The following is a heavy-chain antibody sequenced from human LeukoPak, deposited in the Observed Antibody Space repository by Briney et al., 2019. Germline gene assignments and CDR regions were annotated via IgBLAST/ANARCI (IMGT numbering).Heavy chain of an antibody. V-gene: IGHV3-33*01. Sequence: PGGSLRLSCAASGFTFSSYGMHWVRRAPGKGLEWVAVIWYDGSNKYYADSVKGRFTISRDNSKNTLYLQMNSLRAEDTAVYYCAREYYDFYYYGMDVWGQGTTVTVSS. CDR2: IWYDGSNK. CDR1: GFTFSSYG. D-gene: IGHD3-3*01. CDR3: AREYYDFYYYGMDV. J-gene: IGHJ6*02.